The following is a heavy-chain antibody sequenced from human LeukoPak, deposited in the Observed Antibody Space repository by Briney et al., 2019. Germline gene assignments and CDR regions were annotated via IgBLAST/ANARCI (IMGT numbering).Heavy chain of an antibody. D-gene: IGHD2-15*01. CDR3: AKDRAATTSVGYYYYMDV. CDR2: ISWNSGSI. J-gene: IGHJ6*03. Sequence: GRSLRLSCAASGFTFDDYAMHWVRQAPGKGLEWVSGISWNSGSIGYADSVKGRFTISRDNSKNTLYLQMNSLRAEDTAVYYCAKDRAATTSVGYYYYMDVWGKGTTVTISS. CDR1: GFTFDDYA. V-gene: IGHV3-9*01.